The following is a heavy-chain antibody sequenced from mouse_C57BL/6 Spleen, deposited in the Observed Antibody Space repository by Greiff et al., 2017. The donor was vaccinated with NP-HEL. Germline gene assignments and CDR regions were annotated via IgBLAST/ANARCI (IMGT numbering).Heavy chain of an antibody. CDR2: INPSRGYT. J-gene: IGHJ3*01. CDR3: ARPEDYDPFAY. V-gene: IGHV1-7*01. Sequence: VQLQESGAELAKPGASVKLSCKASGYTFPSYWMHWVKQRPGQGLEWIGYINPSRGYTKYNQTFKDKATLTADKSSSTAYMQLSSLTYEDSAVYYCARPEDYDPFAYWGQGTLVTVSA. CDR1: GYTFPSYW. D-gene: IGHD2-4*01.